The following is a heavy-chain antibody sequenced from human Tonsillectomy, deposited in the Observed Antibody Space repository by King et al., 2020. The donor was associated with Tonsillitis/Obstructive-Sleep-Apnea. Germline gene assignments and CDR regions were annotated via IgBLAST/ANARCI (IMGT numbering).Heavy chain of an antibody. CDR1: GFTFDDYA. D-gene: IGHD6-13*01. V-gene: IGHV3-43*02. Sequence: VQLVESGGGVVQPGGSLRLSCAASGFTFDDYAMHWVRHAPGKGLEWVSLISGDGGSTYYAASVKGRFTISRDNSKNSLYLQMNSLRTEETALYYCAKDIGCSRSWPFDYWGQGALVTVSS. J-gene: IGHJ4*02. CDR2: ISGDGGST. CDR3: AKDIGCSRSWPFDY.